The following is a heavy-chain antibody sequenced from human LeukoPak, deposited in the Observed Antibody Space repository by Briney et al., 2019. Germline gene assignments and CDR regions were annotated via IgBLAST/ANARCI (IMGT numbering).Heavy chain of an antibody. V-gene: IGHV3-21*01. CDR3: ASGITMVWRAPGSFDY. D-gene: IGHD3-10*01. CDR1: GFTFSSYS. Sequence: GGSLRLSCAASGFTFSSYSMNWVRQAPGKGLEWVSSISSSSSYIYYADSVKGRFTISRDNAKNSLYLQMNSLRAEDTAVYYCASGITMVWRAPGSFDYWGQGTLVTVSS. CDR2: ISSSSSYI. J-gene: IGHJ4*02.